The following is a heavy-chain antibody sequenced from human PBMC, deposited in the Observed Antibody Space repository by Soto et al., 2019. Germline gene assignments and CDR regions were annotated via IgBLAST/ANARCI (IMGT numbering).Heavy chain of an antibody. V-gene: IGHV3-30-3*01. CDR3: AASTTGTIAAGAFDI. CDR1: GFTFSSYA. Sequence: GGSLRLSCAASGFTFSSYAMHWVRQAPGKGLEWVAVISYDGSNKYYADSVKGRFTISRDNSKNTLYLQMNSLRAEDTAVYYCAASTTGTIAAGAFDIWGQGTMLTVS. CDR2: ISYDGSNK. J-gene: IGHJ3*02. D-gene: IGHD1-1*01.